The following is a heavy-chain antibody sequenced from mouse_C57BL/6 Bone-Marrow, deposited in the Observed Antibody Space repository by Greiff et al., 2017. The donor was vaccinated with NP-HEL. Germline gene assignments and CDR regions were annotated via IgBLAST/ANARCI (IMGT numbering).Heavy chain of an antibody. CDR1: GYTFTSYG. V-gene: IGHV1-81*01. Sequence: QVQLQQSGAELARPGASVKLSCKASGYTFTSYGISWVKQRTGQGLEWIGEIYPRSGNTYYNEKFKGKATLTADKSSSTAYMELRSLTSEDSAVDFCADYYGSSFYWYFDVWGTGTTVTVSS. CDR2: IYPRSGNT. CDR3: ADYYGSSFYWYFDV. D-gene: IGHD1-1*01. J-gene: IGHJ1*03.